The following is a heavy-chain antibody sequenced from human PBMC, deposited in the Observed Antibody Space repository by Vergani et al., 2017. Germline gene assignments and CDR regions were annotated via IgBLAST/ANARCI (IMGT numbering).Heavy chain of an antibody. Sequence: QVQLVESGGGVVQPGRSLRLPCAASGCTFSSYAMHWVRQAPGKGLEWVAVISYDGRNKYYADSVKGRFTISRDNSKNTLYLQMNSLRAEDTAVYYCERDWGTWDIVVVGNYWGQGTLVTVSS. D-gene: IGHD2-2*01. V-gene: IGHV3-30*04. CDR1: GCTFSSYA. CDR2: ISYDGRNK. CDR3: ERDWGTWDIVVVGNY. J-gene: IGHJ4*02.